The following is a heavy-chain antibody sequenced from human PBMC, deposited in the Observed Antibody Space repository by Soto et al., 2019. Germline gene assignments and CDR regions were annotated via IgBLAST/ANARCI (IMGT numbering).Heavy chain of an antibody. J-gene: IGHJ6*02. CDR2: ISGSGGST. V-gene: IGHV3-23*01. D-gene: IGHD3-16*02. CDR3: AKAYYDYVWGSYRNNYYYYGMDV. Sequence: GGSLRLSCAASGFTFSSYAMSWVRQAPGKGLEWVSAISGSGGSTYYADSVKGRFTISRDNSKNTLYLQMNSLRAEDTAVYYCAKAYYDYVWGSYRNNYYYYGMDVWGQGTTVTVSS. CDR1: GFTFSSYA.